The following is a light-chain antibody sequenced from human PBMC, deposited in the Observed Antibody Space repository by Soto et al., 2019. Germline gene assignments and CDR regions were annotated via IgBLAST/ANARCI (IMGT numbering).Light chain of an antibody. Sequence: DIQMTQSPSSLSASIGDRVTISCRASQAISTYLNWYQQKPGKAPKVLIYAASSLQSGVPSRFSGSGSGTDFNLTISSLQPEDFATYYCQPSYSTPLYFGGGTKVEIK. V-gene: IGKV1-39*01. CDR3: QPSYSTPLY. J-gene: IGKJ4*01. CDR2: AAS. CDR1: QAISTY.